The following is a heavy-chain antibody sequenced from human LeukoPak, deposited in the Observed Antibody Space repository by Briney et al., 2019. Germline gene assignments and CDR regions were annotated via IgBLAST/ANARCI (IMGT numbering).Heavy chain of an antibody. CDR2: IKPKTDGETT. D-gene: IGHD2-21*01. J-gene: IGHJ4*02. Sequence: GGSLRLSCVASGFTFSESWMNWVRQAPGKGLEWVGRIKPKTDGETTEYAAPVKDRFSISRDDSKSMMYLQMNSLKTEDTAVYYCITPLPYSAQGGQGTLVTVSS. CDR3: ITPLPYSAQ. CDR1: GFTFSESW. V-gene: IGHV3-15*07.